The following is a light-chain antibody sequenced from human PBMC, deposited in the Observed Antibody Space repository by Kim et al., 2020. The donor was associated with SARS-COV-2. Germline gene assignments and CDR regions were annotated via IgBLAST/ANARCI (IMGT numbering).Light chain of an antibody. CDR3: QKYNSAPFA. CDR2: AAA. Sequence: DIQMTQSPSSLSASVGDRVTIACRASQGIRNYLAWYQQKPGTVPKLLIYAAATLQSGVPSRFSGSGSGTDFTLTISSLQPEDVATYYCQKYNSAPFAFGTGTKVDIK. V-gene: IGKV1-27*01. CDR1: QGIRNY. J-gene: IGKJ3*01.